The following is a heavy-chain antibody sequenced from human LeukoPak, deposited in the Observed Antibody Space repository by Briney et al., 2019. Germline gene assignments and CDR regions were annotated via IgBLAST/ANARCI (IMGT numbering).Heavy chain of an antibody. Sequence: VASVKVSCKASGYTFTGYYIHWVRQAPGQGLEWMGWINPNSGGTNYAKKFQGRVTMTRATSISTAYIELSRLRSDDTAVYYCARESEAAGDYWGQGTLVTVSS. CDR1: GYTFTGYY. J-gene: IGHJ4*02. D-gene: IGHD6-25*01. CDR2: INPNSGGT. V-gene: IGHV1-2*02. CDR3: ARESEAAGDY.